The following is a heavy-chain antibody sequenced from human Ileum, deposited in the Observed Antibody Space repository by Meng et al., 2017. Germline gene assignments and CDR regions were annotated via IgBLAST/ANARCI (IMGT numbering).Heavy chain of an antibody. D-gene: IGHD4-23*01. CDR1: GGSMSSGNW. Sequence: QVQPEESGPAVVKPSGTLSLTCAVSGGSMSSGNWWGWVRQPPGKGLEWIGEIYHSGSTNYNPSLKSRVTISVDKSKNQFSLKLSSVTAADTAVYYCARYILRWGYYFDYWGQGTLVTVSS. CDR2: IYHSGST. CDR3: ARYILRWGYYFDY. J-gene: IGHJ4*02. V-gene: IGHV4-4*02.